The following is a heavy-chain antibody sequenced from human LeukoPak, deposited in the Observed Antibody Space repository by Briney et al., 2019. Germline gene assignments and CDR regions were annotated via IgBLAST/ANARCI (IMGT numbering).Heavy chain of an antibody. CDR3: AKGPPEYCSGGSCHSGRNWIDP. CDR1: GYTFTGHY. D-gene: IGHD2-15*01. J-gene: IGHJ5*02. CDR2: INPNSGGA. V-gene: IGHV1-2*02. Sequence: GASVKVSCMASGYTFTGHYMHWLRQAPGQGLEWMGWINPNSGGADYAQKFQGRVTMTRDTSISTAYMALSRLRSDDTAVYYCAKGPPEYCSGGSCHSGRNWIDPWGQGTLVTVSS.